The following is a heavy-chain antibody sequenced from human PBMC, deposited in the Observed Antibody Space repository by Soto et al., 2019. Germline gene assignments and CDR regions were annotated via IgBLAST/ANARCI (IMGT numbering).Heavy chain of an antibody. Sequence: GASVKVSCKASGGTFSSYTISWVRQAPGQGLEWMVRIIPILGIAIYAQKFQGRVTMTEDTSTDTAYMELSSLRSEDTAVYYCATLPITIFGVVPDAFDIWGQGTMVTVSS. D-gene: IGHD3-3*01. CDR2: IIPILGIA. V-gene: IGHV1-69*02. J-gene: IGHJ3*02. CDR1: GGTFSSYT. CDR3: ATLPITIFGVVPDAFDI.